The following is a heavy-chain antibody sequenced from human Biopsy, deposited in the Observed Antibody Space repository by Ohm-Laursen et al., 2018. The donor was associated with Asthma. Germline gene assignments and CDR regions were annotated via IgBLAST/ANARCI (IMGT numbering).Heavy chain of an antibody. CDR1: GYNFISFA. D-gene: IGHD3-9*01. J-gene: IGHJ3*01. CDR2: VNTGNGDT. Sequence: ASVKVSCKASGYNFISFAIHWVRQAPGQRLEWMGWVNTGNGDTKYSQKFQGRVTITRDTSASTAYMELRSLRSEDTATYYCARTYYEFLTGQVKDVFGVWGQGTMVTVSS. V-gene: IGHV1-3*04. CDR3: ARTYYEFLTGQVKDVFGV.